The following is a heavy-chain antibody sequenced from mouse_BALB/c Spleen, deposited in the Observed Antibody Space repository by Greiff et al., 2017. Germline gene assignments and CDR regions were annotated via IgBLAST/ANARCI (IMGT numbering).Heavy chain of an antibody. J-gene: IGHJ2*01. D-gene: IGHD2-4*01. V-gene: IGHV1S29*02. CDR1: GYTFTDYN. CDR2: IYPYNGGT. Sequence: EVKLVESGPELVKPGASVKISCKASGYTFTDYNMHWVKQSHGKSLEWIGYIYPYNGGTGYNQKFKSKATLTVDNSSSTAYMELRSLTSEDSAVYYCARPSTMITYYFDYWGQGTTLTVSS. CDR3: ARPSTMITYYFDY.